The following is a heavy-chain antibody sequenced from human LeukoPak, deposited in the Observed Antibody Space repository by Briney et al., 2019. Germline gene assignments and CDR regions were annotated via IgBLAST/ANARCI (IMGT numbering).Heavy chain of an antibody. J-gene: IGHJ4*02. V-gene: IGHV3-30*04. CDR2: ISYDGSNK. CDR3: ARAGGRFDY. CDR1: GFTFSSYA. Sequence: PGGSLRLSYAASGFTFSSYAMHWVRQAPGKGLEWVAVISYDGSNKYYADSVKGRFTISRDNSKNTLYLQMNSLRAEDTAVYYCARAGGRFDYWGQGTLVTVSS.